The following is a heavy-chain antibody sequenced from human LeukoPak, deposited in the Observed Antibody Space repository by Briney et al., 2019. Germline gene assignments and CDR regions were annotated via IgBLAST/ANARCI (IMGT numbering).Heavy chain of an antibody. J-gene: IGHJ4*02. CDR2: ISGSGGST. CDR1: GFTFSSYA. Sequence: GGSLRLSCAASGFTFSSYAMSWVRQAPGKGLERVSAISGSGGSTYYADSVKGRFTISRDNSKNTLYLQMNSLRAEDTAVYYCARSRDGYNYLDYWGQGTLVTVSS. CDR3: ARSRDGYNYLDY. D-gene: IGHD5-24*01. V-gene: IGHV3-23*01.